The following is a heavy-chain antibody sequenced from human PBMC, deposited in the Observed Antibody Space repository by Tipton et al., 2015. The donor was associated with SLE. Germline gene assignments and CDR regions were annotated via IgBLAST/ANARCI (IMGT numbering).Heavy chain of an antibody. CDR1: GDSIRSSSDY. J-gene: IGHJ4*02. D-gene: IGHD4-23*01. CDR3: VRARRIMATTGTSPLYFDY. Sequence: TLSLTCTVSGDSIRSSSDYWGWIRQPPGKGLEWIGSINYIAGSYYNPSLKSRVTISADTSNNQFSLKLSSVTAADTAIYYCVRARRIMATTGTSPLYFDYWGQGTLVTVSS. V-gene: IGHV4-39*01. CDR2: INYIAGS.